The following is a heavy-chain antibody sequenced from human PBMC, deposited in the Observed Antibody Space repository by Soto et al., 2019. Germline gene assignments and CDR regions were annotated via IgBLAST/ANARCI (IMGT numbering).Heavy chain of an antibody. CDR3: AKPPLKLGASYCYFDL. Sequence: EVQLLESGGGLVQPGGSLRLSCAASGFTFSSYAMSWVRQAPGKGLEWVSAISGSGGSTYYADSVKGRFTISRDNSMSTLYLQMNSLIAEDTAVYYCAKPPLKLGASYCYFDLWCRGTLVTVSS. V-gene: IGHV3-23*01. CDR2: ISGSGGST. CDR1: GFTFSSYA. D-gene: IGHD1-26*01. J-gene: IGHJ2*01.